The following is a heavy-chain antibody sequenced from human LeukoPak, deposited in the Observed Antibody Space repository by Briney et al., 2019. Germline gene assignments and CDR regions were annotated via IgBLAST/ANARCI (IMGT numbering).Heavy chain of an antibody. V-gene: IGHV3-74*01. CDR1: GFTLGSYW. Sequence: SGGSLRLSCAVSGFTLGSYWMHWVRQAPGQGLAWVSRVNTDGSSTTYAESVKGRFTISKDNAKNTLYLQMNGLRAEDTAVYYCARELGVGVIGDAFDIWGQGTAVTVSS. CDR2: VNTDGSST. D-gene: IGHD3-22*01. J-gene: IGHJ3*02. CDR3: ARELGVGVIGDAFDI.